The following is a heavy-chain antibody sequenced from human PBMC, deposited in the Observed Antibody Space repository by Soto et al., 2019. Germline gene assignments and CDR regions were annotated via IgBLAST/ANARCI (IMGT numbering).Heavy chain of an antibody. CDR1: GFTFSSYW. CDR3: ARGIASSCTDYYCYGMYV. J-gene: IGHJ6*02. CDR2: INSDGSST. V-gene: IGHV3-74*01. Sequence: GSLRLSCAASGFTFSSYWMHWVRQAPGKGLVWVSRINSDGSSTSYADSVKGRFTISRDNAKNTLYLQMNSLRAEDTAVYYCARGIASSCTDYYCYGMYVSGQGTTVPGSS. D-gene: IGHD6-13*01.